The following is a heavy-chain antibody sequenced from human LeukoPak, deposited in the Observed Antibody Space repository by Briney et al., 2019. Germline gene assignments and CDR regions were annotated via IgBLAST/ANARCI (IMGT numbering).Heavy chain of an antibody. J-gene: IGHJ4*02. D-gene: IGHD1-26*01. CDR1: GYSISSGYY. V-gene: IGHV4-38-2*02. Sequence: SETLSLTCTVSGYSISSGYYWGWIRQPPGKGLEWIGSIYHSGSTYYNPSLKSRVTISVDTSKNQFSLKLSSVTAADTAVYYCAREVEKEWEPTAHFDYWGQGTLVTVSS. CDR2: IYHSGST. CDR3: AREVEKEWEPTAHFDY.